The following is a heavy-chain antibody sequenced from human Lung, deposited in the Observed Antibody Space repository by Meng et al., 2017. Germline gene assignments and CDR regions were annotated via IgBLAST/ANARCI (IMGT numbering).Heavy chain of an antibody. CDR3: SGHVDY. J-gene: IGHJ4*01. CDR2: MKSNVDGGTV. Sequence: EVQLVESGGGFVKPGGSLRLSCAASGFTFSNAWMTWVRQAPGKGLEWIGRMKSNVDGGTVDYAAAVKGRFFISRDDSENTFYLQMNSLKTEDIAVYYCSGHVDYWGHGTLVTVSS. CDR1: GFTFSNAW. V-gene: IGHV3-15*01.